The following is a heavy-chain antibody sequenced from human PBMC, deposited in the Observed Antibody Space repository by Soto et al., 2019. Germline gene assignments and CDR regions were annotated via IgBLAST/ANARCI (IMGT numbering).Heavy chain of an antibody. D-gene: IGHD2-2*01. CDR3: ARDHWGYCSSTSCYYYYGMDV. CDR1: GYTFTSYA. CDR2: INAGNGNT. V-gene: IGHV1-3*01. J-gene: IGHJ6*02. Sequence: ASVKVSCKASGYTFTSYAMHWVRQAPGQRLEWMGWINAGNGNTKYSQKFQGRVTITRDTSASTAYMELSSLRSEDTAVYYCARDHWGYCSSTSCYYYYGMDVWGQGTTVTV.